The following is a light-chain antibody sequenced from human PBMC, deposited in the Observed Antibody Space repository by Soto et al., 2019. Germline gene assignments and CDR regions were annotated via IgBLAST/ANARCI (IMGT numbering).Light chain of an antibody. CDR3: SSYTCSSTYV. CDR2: DVF. CDR1: SSDVGAYKY. J-gene: IGLJ1*01. V-gene: IGLV2-14*01. Sequence: QSALTQPASVSESPGQSVTISCTGTSSDVGAYKYVSWYQQHPDRAPKLVIYDVFYRPSGVSTRFSGSKSGNTASLTISGLQAEDEADYYCSSYTCSSTYVFGTGTKLTVL.